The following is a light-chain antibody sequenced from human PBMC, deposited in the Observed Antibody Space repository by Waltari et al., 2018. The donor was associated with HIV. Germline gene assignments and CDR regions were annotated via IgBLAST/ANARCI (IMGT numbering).Light chain of an antibody. J-gene: IGKJ4*01. CDR3: HQYFSEPFT. V-gene: IGKV1-NL1*01. Sequence: DIQMTQFPPSLSASVGDRVTITCRATQDIGNSVSWYQQRPGKVPKLQINGGYIRHRGVASRFSGSGSGTEYTLTISSLQPEDFATYYCHQYFSEPFTFGGGTKVEI. CDR1: QDIGNS. CDR2: GGY.